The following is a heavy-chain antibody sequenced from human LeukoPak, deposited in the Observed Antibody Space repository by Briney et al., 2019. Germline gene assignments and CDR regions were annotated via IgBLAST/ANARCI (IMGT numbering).Heavy chain of an antibody. J-gene: IGHJ4*02. CDR2: IFSGGST. D-gene: IGHD6-19*01. CDR3: ARDLKTSGWYGDFDY. Sequence: GGSLRLSCVASGFTVSSNYMSWARQAPGKGLKWVSAIFSGGSTFYADSVTGRFTISRDNSKNTVYLEMNSLRAEDTAVYYCARDLKTSGWYGDFDYWGQGTLATVSS. CDR1: GFTVSSNY. V-gene: IGHV3-53*01.